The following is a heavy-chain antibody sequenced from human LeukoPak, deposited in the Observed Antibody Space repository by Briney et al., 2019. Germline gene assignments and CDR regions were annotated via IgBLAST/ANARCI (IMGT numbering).Heavy chain of an antibody. V-gene: IGHV4-39*01. J-gene: IGHJ4*02. Sequence: PSETLSLTCTVSGGSIRSSSYYWGWIRQPPGKGLEWIGSIYYSGSTHYNPSLKSRVTISVDTSKNQLSLKLSSVTAVDTAMYYCARNSTYYYDRSTYSYFDDWGQGTLVTVSS. CDR1: GGSIRSSSYY. D-gene: IGHD3-22*01. CDR3: ARNSTYYYDRSTYSYFDD. CDR2: IYYSGST.